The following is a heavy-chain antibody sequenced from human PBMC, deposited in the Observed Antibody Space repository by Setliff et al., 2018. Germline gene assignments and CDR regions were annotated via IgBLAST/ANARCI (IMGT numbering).Heavy chain of an antibody. CDR1: GGSFSDYY. V-gene: IGHV4-34*03. CDR3: KGRPQNTPMGPCDY. D-gene: IGHD5-18*01. Sequence: SETLSLTCAASGGSFSDYYWTWIRQPPGKGLEWIGEINHRGSTTYNPSLKSRVTISVDTSKNQFSLMLTSVTAADTAIYYCKGRPQNTPMGPCDYWGQGTLVTVSS. J-gene: IGHJ4*02. CDR2: INHRGST.